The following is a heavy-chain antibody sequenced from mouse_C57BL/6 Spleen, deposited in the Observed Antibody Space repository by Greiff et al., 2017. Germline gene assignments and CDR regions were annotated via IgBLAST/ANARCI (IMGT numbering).Heavy chain of an antibody. V-gene: IGHV1-82*01. J-gene: IGHJ2*01. CDR3: ARATRETKEGFAY. CDR2: IYPGDGDT. Sequence: VQLEQSGAELVKPGASVKLSCKASGYTFSSYWMNWVKQRPGQGLEWIGWIYPGDGDTNYNGKFKGKATLTADKSSSTAYMQLSSLTSEDSAVYFCARATRETKEGFAYWGQGTTVTVSA. D-gene: IGHD2-13*01. CDR1: GYTFSSYW.